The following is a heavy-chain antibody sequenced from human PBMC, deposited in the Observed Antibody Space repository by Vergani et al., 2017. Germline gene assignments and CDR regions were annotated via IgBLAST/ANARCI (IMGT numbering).Heavy chain of an antibody. CDR2: IRYDGSNK. V-gene: IGHV3-30*02. CDR3: ANRGRCSGNYVDY. J-gene: IGHJ4*02. CDR1: GFTFSSYG. D-gene: IGHD3-10*02. Sequence: QVQLVESGGGVVQPGGSLRLSCAASGFTFSSYGMHWVRQAPGKGLEWVAFIRYDGSNKYYADSVKGRFTISRDNSKNTLYLQMNSLRAVDTAVYYCANRGRCSGNYVDYWGQGTLVTVSS.